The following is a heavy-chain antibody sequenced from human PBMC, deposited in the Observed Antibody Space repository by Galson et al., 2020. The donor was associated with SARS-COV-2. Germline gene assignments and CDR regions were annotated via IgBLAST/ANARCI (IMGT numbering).Heavy chain of an antibody. CDR1: GGSITSDGSY. D-gene: IGHD3-10*01. Sequence: SETLSLTCTVSGGSITSDGSYWSWIRQHPGKGLEWIGYIFYSGFTYYHPSLRSRVTMSLDTSKNQFSLKLNSVTAADTAVYYCASGVGGDYWGQVTLVTVSS. CDR3: ASGVGGDY. J-gene: IGHJ4*02. V-gene: IGHV4-31*03. CDR2: IFYSGFT.